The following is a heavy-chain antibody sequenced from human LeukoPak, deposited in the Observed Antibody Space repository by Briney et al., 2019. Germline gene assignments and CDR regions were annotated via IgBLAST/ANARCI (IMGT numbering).Heavy chain of an antibody. CDR1: GFTFSSYS. V-gene: IGHV3-21*01. Sequence: GGSLRLSCAASGFTFSSYSMSWVRQAPGKGLEWVSSISSSGGNTYYPDSVKGRFTISRDNAKNSLYLQMNSLRAEDTAVYYCAREGYSVGATYFDYWGQGTLVTVSS. J-gene: IGHJ4*02. CDR2: ISSSGGNT. CDR3: AREGYSVGATYFDY. D-gene: IGHD1-26*01.